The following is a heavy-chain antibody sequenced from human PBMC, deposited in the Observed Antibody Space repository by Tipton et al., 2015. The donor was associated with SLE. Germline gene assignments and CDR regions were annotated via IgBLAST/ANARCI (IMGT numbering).Heavy chain of an antibody. CDR1: GFTFNSYS. D-gene: IGHD3-16*01. V-gene: IGHV3-21*01. Sequence: SLRLSCAASGFTFNSYSMNWVRQAPGKGLEWVSSISSRGSYIYYADSVKGRFTISRDNAKNSLYLQMNSLRAEDTAVYYCARGGAMGAFDIWGQGTMVTVSS. CDR2: ISSRGSYI. CDR3: ARGGAMGAFDI. J-gene: IGHJ3*02.